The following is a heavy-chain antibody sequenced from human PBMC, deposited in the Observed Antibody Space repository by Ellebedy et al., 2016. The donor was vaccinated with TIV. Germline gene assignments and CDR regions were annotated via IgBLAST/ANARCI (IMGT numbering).Heavy chain of an antibody. CDR1: GFTFSNYG. CDR3: ARDLRWDWSGQRFDY. Sequence: PGGSLRLSCAASGFTFSNYGFHRVRQAPGKGLEWVALIWFDGSNEHYADSVKGRFTISRDNSKDTVFLQMTSLIDEDTATYYCARDLRWDWSGQRFDYWGQGTLVTVSS. V-gene: IGHV3-33*01. D-gene: IGHD3-3*01. J-gene: IGHJ4*02. CDR2: IWFDGSNE.